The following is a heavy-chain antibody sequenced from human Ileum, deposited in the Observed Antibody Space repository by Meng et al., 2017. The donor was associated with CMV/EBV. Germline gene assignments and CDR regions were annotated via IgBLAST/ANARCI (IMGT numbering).Heavy chain of an antibody. D-gene: IGHD3-16*02. CDR1: GFIFDNYG. Sequence: GGSLRLSCAASGFIFDNYGMSWVRQSPGKGLEWVSSISGHGWTSYADAVKGRITIFRDNSKNTVYLQMNSLTGDDTAVYYCARDRSEGYNWGSHHYSPWPYWGQGTRVTGSS. CDR3: ARDRSEGYNWGSHHYSPWPY. CDR2: ISGHGWT. J-gene: IGHJ1*01. V-gene: IGHV3-23*01.